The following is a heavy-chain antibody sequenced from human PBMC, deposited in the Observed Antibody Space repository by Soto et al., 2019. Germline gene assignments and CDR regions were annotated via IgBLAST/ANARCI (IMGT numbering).Heavy chain of an antibody. CDR1: GFSLSSSGVG. CDR2: IYWDDDE. J-gene: IGHJ5*02. D-gene: IGHD3-16*01. CDR3: APHSLAWFDP. V-gene: IGHV2-5*02. Sequence: QITLRESGPTLVKPTETLTLTCTFSGFSLSSSGVGVGWIRQPPGGALEWLALIYWDDDERYNPSLKNRLTITKDTSKNQVVLRMTNVDPVDTGNYYGAPHSLAWFDPWGQGTLVPVSS.